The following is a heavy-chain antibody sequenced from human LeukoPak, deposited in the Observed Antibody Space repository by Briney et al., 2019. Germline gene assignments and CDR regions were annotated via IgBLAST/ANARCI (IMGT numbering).Heavy chain of an antibody. CDR3: ARVAVAARDYYYYYMDV. V-gene: IGHV1-8*03. Sequence: ASVKVSCKASGYTFTSYDINWVRQATGQGLEWMGWMNPNSGNTGYAQKFQGRVTITRNTSISTAYMELSSLRSEDTAVYYCARVAVAARDYYYYYMDVWGKGTTVTVSS. D-gene: IGHD2-15*01. CDR1: GYTFTSYD. J-gene: IGHJ6*03. CDR2: MNPNSGNT.